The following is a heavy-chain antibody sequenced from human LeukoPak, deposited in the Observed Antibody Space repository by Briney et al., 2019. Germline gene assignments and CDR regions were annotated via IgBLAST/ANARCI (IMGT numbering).Heavy chain of an antibody. J-gene: IGHJ6*03. Sequence: PSETLSLTCTVSGGSISSGTYYWAWIRQPPGKGLEWIGTIYHSGSTYYNPSLKSRVTISVDTSKNQFSLNLTSLTAADTAVYYCARDRKYYYHMDVWGKGTTVTVSS. D-gene: IGHD1-14*01. CDR1: GGSISSGTYY. CDR3: ARDRKYYYHMDV. V-gene: IGHV4-39*07. CDR2: IYHSGST.